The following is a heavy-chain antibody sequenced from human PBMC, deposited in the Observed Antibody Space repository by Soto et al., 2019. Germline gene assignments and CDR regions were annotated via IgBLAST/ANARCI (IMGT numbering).Heavy chain of an antibody. V-gene: IGHV3-30*18. D-gene: IGHD1-1*01. CDR2: ISYDGSNK. CDR3: AKDRAGTGTAAHYYYYSMDV. CDR1: GFTFSSYG. Sequence: QVQLVESGGGVVQPGRSLRLSCAASGFTFSSYGIHWVRQAPGKGLEWVAVISYDGSNKNYVDSVKGRFTISRDNSKDTLYLLMNSLRAEDTAVYYCAKDRAGTGTAAHYYYYSMDVWGQGTTVTVSS. J-gene: IGHJ6*02.